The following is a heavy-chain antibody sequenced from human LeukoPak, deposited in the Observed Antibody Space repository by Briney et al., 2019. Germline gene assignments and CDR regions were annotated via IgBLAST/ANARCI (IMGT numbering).Heavy chain of an antibody. CDR2: IIPIFGTA. CDR3: ARPHCSSTSCCEYYYYGMDV. D-gene: IGHD2-2*01. CDR1: GGTFSSYA. Sequence: ASVKVSCKASGGTFSSYAISWVRQAPGQGLEWMGGIIPIFGTANYAQKFQGRVTITADESTSTAYMELSSLRSEDTAVYYCARPHCSSTSCCEYYYYGMDVWGQGTTVTVSS. J-gene: IGHJ6*02. V-gene: IGHV1-69*01.